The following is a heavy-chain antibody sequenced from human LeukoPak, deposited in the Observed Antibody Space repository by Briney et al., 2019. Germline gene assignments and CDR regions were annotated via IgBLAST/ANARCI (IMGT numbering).Heavy chain of an antibody. Sequence: GSLRLSCAASGFTFSTSSMNWVHQAPGKGLEWVSSITSSSRYIYYADSVKGRFTISRDNSKNTLYLQMNSLRAEDTAVYYCFGSGSYPYYYYYMDVWGKGTTVTISS. D-gene: IGHD3-10*01. CDR1: GFTFSTSS. CDR2: ITSSSRYI. CDR3: FGSGSYPYYYYYMDV. J-gene: IGHJ6*03. V-gene: IGHV3-21*04.